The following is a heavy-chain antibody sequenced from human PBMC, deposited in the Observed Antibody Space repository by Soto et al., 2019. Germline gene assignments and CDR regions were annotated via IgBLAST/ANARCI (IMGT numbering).Heavy chain of an antibody. CDR2: INGGNGNT. J-gene: IGHJ4*02. CDR1: GYTFTSYA. Sequence: ASVKVSCKGSGYTFTSYAIHWVRQAPGQSLEWMGWINGGNGNTKYSQNFQGRVTITRDTSASTAYMELSSLTSEDTAVYYCARTFSGTYALDYWGQGTLVTVSS. D-gene: IGHD1-26*01. V-gene: IGHV1-3*01. CDR3: ARTFSGTYALDY.